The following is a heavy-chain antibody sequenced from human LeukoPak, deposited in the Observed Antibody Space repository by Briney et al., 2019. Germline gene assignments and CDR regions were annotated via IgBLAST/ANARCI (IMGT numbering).Heavy chain of an antibody. D-gene: IGHD3-22*01. J-gene: IGHJ4*02. V-gene: IGHV3-30*02. CDR3: AKDTYYYDSSGFENYFDY. CDR1: GFTFRSYG. CDR2: IRDDGSNK. Sequence: GSLRLSCAASGFTFRSYGMHWVRQAPGKGLEGVAFIRDDGSNKYYADSVKGRFTISRDNSKNTLYLQMNSLRAEDTAVYYCAKDTYYYDSSGFENYFDYWGQGTLVTVSS.